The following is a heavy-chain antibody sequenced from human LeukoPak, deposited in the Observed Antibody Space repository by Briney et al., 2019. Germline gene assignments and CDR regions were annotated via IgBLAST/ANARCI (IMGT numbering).Heavy chain of an antibody. V-gene: IGHV1-8*01. CDR1: GYTFTSYD. Sequence: ASVKVSCKASGYTFTSYDINWVRQATGQGLEWMGWMNPNSGNTGYAQKFQGRVTMTRNTSISTAYMELSSLRSEDPAVYYCARDRTMVRGVVIRSVWFDPWGQGTLVTVSS. CDR3: ARDRTMVRGVVIRSVWFDP. J-gene: IGHJ5*02. CDR2: MNPNSGNT. D-gene: IGHD3-10*01.